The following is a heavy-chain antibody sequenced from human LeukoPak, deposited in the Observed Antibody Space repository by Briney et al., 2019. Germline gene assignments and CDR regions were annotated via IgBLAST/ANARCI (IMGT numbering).Heavy chain of an antibody. Sequence: GGSLRVSCATSGFTFSHYWMSWVRQAPGKGLEGWANINLDGGEKYHVDSVAGPFTISRDKAQNSLYLQMNSLRVEDKAVYYCATDETGGHFETWGQGTLVTVSS. J-gene: IGHJ4*02. CDR2: INLDGGEK. D-gene: IGHD3-10*01. CDR1: GFTFSHYW. V-gene: IGHV3-7*01. CDR3: ATDETGGHFET.